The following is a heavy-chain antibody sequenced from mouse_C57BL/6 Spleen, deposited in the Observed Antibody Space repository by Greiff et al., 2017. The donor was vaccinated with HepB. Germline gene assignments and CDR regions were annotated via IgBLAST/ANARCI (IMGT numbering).Heavy chain of an antibody. J-gene: IGHJ1*03. Sequence: VQLQQSGSELRSPGSSVKLSCKDFDSEVFPLAYMSWVRQKPGHGFEWIGGILPSIGRTIYGEKFEDKATLDADTLSNTAYLELNSLTSEDSAIYYCARGTPLLAPWYFDVWGTRTTVTVSS. CDR3: ARGTPLLAPWYFDV. V-gene: IGHV15-2*01. CDR1: DSEVFPLAY. D-gene: IGHD6-1*01. CDR2: ILPSIGRT.